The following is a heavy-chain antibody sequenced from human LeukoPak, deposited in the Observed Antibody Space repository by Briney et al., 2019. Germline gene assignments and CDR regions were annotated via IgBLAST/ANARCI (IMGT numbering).Heavy chain of an antibody. CDR2: INPISGGT. V-gene: IGHV1-2*06. Sequence: EASVKVSCKASGYTSTGYYMHWVRQAPGQGLEYMGRINPISGGTVYAQKFQGRVTMTRDTSITTAYMELTRLTSDDTAVYYCARYCSSTSCYSDYWGQGTLVTVSS. CDR3: ARYCSSTSCYSDY. J-gene: IGHJ4*02. CDR1: GYTSTGYY. D-gene: IGHD2-2*01.